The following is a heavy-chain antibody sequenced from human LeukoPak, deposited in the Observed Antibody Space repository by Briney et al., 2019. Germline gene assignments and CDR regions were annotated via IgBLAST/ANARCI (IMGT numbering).Heavy chain of an antibody. D-gene: IGHD2-2*01. J-gene: IGHJ3*02. Sequence: GLCARGSWGKTGLSGSSYAMGWVRHAPGKRLEWVSAIRGSGGSTYYADAVKGRFTISRDNSKNTLYLQMNSLRAEDTAVYYCAKGYCSSTSCYFGPFDIWGQGTMVTVSS. CDR3: AKGYCSSTSCYFGPFDI. CDR2: IRGSGGST. V-gene: IGHV3-23*01. CDR1: GLSGSSYA.